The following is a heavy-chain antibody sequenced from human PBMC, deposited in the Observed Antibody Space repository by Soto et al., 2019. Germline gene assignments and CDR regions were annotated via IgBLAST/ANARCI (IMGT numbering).Heavy chain of an antibody. Sequence: XGSLRLSFAASGFTFSSYAMHWVRQAPGKGLEWVAVISYDGSNKYYADSVKGRFTISRDNSKNTLYLQMNSLRAEDTAVYYCVREMVVAAWSPGGWFEPWGKGTLVTVSS. CDR3: VREMVVAAWSPGGWFEP. J-gene: IGHJ5*02. D-gene: IGHD2-15*01. V-gene: IGHV3-30-3*01. CDR2: ISYDGSNK. CDR1: GFTFSSYA.